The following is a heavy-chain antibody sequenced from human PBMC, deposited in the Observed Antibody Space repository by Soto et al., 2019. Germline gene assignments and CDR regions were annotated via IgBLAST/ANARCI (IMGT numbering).Heavy chain of an antibody. J-gene: IGHJ6*02. D-gene: IGHD6-19*01. Sequence: ASVKVSCKASGYTFTSYGISWVRQAPGQGLEWMGWISAYNGNTNYAQKLQGRVTMTTDTSTSTAYMELRSLRSDDTAVYYCARDQYSSGWYRTHYYYYYGMDVWGQGTTVTVS. CDR3: ARDQYSSGWYRTHYYYYYGMDV. CDR1: GYTFTSYG. CDR2: ISAYNGNT. V-gene: IGHV1-18*04.